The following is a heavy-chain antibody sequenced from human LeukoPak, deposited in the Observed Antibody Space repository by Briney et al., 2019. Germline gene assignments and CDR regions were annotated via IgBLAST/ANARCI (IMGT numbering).Heavy chain of an antibody. D-gene: IGHD6-13*01. V-gene: IGHV1-69*05. Sequence: SVKVSCKASGGTFSGYAISWVRQAPGQGLEWMGGIIPIFGTANYAQKFQGRVTITRDTSITTAYMELSSLRSEDTAVYYCARDMRGAAAADDAFDIWGQGTMVTVSS. CDR1: GGTFSGYA. CDR2: IIPIFGTA. J-gene: IGHJ3*02. CDR3: ARDMRGAAAADDAFDI.